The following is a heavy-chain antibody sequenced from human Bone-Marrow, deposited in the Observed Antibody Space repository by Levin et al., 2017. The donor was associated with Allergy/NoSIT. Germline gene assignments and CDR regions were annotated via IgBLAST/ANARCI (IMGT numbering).Heavy chain of an antibody. J-gene: IGHJ4*02. CDR1: GFAFSSYA. CDR2: ISGSGDST. CDR3: AKNPKKYDYGDYGAVSD. V-gene: IGHV3-23*01. Sequence: QTGGSLRLSCTASGFAFSSYAMNWVRQAPGKGLEWVSVISGSGDSTYYADSVKGRFTISRDNSKNTLFLQMNSLRAEDTAVYYCAKNPKKYDYGDYGAVSDWGQGTLVTVSS. D-gene: IGHD4-17*01.